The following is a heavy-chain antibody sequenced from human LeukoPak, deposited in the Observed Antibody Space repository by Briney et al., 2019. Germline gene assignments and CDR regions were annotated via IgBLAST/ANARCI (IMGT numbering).Heavy chain of an antibody. CDR1: GFTFSSYA. J-gene: IGHJ6*02. CDR3: AKKESGFYDILTGYDRGFMDV. D-gene: IGHD3-9*01. Sequence: GGSLRLSCAASGFTFSSYAMSWVRQAPGKGLEWVSAISGSGGSTYYADSVKGRFTISRDNSKNTLYLQMNSLRAEDTAVYYCAKKESGFYDILTGYDRGFMDVWDQGTTVTVSS. CDR2: ISGSGGST. V-gene: IGHV3-23*01.